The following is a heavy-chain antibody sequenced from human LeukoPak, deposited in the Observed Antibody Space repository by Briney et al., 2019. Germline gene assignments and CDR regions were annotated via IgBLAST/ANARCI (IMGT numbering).Heavy chain of an antibody. CDR3: ARGQITMIVVVDAFDI. CDR1: GFTFSSYA. Sequence: GGSLRLSCAASGFTFSSYAMSWVRQAPGKGLEWVSAISGSGGSTYYADSVKGRFTISRDNAKNSLYLQMNSLRAEDTAVYYCARGQITMIVVVDAFDIWGQGTMVTVSS. V-gene: IGHV3-23*01. CDR2: ISGSGGST. J-gene: IGHJ3*02. D-gene: IGHD3-22*01.